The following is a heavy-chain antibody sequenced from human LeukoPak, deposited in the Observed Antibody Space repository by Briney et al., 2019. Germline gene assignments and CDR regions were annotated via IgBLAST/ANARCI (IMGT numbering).Heavy chain of an antibody. D-gene: IGHD6-19*01. CDR2: IKQDGSEK. CDR3: ARALLGAVSNWFDP. J-gene: IGHJ5*02. Sequence: GGSLRLSCAASGFTFSSYWMCWVRQAPGKGLEWVANIKQDGSEKYYVDSVKGRFTISRDNAKSSLYLQMNSLRAGDTAVYYCARALLGAVSNWFDPWGQGTLVTVSS. CDR1: GFTFSSYW. V-gene: IGHV3-7*01.